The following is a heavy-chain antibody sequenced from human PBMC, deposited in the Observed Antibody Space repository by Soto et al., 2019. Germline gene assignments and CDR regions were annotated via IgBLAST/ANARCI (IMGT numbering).Heavy chain of an antibody. CDR2: IYYNGNT. Sequence: SETLSLTCTVSGGSISTYYWSWIRQPPGKGLEWIGYIYYNGNTNYNPSLKSRVTISVDTSKNQFSLKLSSVTAADTAVYYCAKNVAAKLRDAFDIWGQGTMVTVSS. CDR3: AKNVAAKLRDAFDI. J-gene: IGHJ3*02. CDR1: GGSISTYY. D-gene: IGHD2-15*01. V-gene: IGHV4-59*08.